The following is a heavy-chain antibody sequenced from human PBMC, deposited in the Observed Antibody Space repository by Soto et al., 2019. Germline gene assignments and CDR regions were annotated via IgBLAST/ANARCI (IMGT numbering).Heavy chain of an antibody. J-gene: IGHJ4*02. V-gene: IGHV4-39*01. CDR1: GGSFSSDNNY. CDR2: IFYSGST. D-gene: IGHD3-22*01. Sequence: QLQLQESGPGLVKPSETLSLTCTVSGGSFSSDNNYWGWIRQPPGKGLEWIGTIFYSGSTYYSPSLKSRVTMSVDTSKNQFSLKLSSVTAADTAVYYCARRQSGSYYFDYWGQGTLVTVSS. CDR3: ARRQSGSYYFDY.